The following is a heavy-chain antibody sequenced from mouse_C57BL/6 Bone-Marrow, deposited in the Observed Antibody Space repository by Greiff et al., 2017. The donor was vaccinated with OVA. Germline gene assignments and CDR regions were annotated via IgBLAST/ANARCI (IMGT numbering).Heavy chain of an antibody. Sequence: VQLQQSGAELAKPGASVKLSCKASGYTFTSYWMHWVKQRPGQGLEWIGYINPSSGYTKYNQKFKDKATLTADKSSSTAYMQLSSLTYEDSAVYYCAREVWSVYWYFDVWGTGTTVTVSA. CDR1: GYTFTSYW. CDR3: AREVWSVYWYFDV. CDR2: INPSSGYT. V-gene: IGHV1-7*01. D-gene: IGHD2-10*02. J-gene: IGHJ1*03.